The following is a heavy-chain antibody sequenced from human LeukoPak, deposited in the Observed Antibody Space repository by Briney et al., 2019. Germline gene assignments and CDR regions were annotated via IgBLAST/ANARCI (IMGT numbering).Heavy chain of an antibody. CDR1: GGTFSSYA. CDR2: IIPIFGTA. Sequence: SSVKVSCKASGGTFSSYAISWVRQAPGQGLEWMGGIIPIFGTANYAQKFQGRVTITTDESTSTAYMELSSLRSEYTAVYYCAALFSNIAGAPHPLKSDYWDQGTLVTVSS. V-gene: IGHV1-69*05. CDR3: AALFSNIAGAPHPLKSDY. D-gene: IGHD6-13*01. J-gene: IGHJ4*02.